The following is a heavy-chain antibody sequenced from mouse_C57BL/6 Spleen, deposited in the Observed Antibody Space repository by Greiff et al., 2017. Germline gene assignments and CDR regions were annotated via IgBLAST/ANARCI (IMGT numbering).Heavy chain of an antibody. CDR1: GFTFSDYY. J-gene: IGHJ1*03. CDR2: ISNGGGST. CDR3: ARHITTVVAPDFDV. Sequence: EVQRVESGGGLVQPGGSLKLSCAASGFTFSDYYMYWVRQTPEKRLEWVAYISNGGGSTYYPDTVKGRFTISRDNAKNTLYLQMRRLKSEDTAMYYCARHITTVVAPDFDVWGTGTTVTVSS. D-gene: IGHD1-1*01. V-gene: IGHV5-12*01.